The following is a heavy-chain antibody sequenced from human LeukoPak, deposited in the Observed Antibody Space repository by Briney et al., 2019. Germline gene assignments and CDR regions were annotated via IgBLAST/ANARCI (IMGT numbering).Heavy chain of an antibody. D-gene: IGHD2-2*01. CDR1: GGSFSGYY. CDR2: INHSGCT. Sequence: SETLSLTCAVYGGSFSGYYWSWIRQPPGKGLEWIGEINHSGCTNYNPSLKSRVTISVDTSKNQFSLKLSSVTAADTAVYYCARGPYCSSRGAYYYGMDVWGQGTTVTVSS. V-gene: IGHV4-34*01. CDR3: ARGPYCSSRGAYYYGMDV. J-gene: IGHJ6*02.